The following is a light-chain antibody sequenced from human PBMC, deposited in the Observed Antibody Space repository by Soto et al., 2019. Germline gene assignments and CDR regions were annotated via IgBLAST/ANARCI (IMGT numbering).Light chain of an antibody. CDR3: AAWDDSLNGWV. CDR2: SSN. V-gene: IGLV1-44*01. CDR1: SSNIGSNT. Sequence: QSVLTQPPSASGTPGQRVTISCSGSSSNIGSNTVKWYQQLPGTAPKLLIYSSNKRPSGVPDRFSGSKSGTSASLAISGLQSEDEADYYCAAWDDSLNGWVFGGGTKVTVL. J-gene: IGLJ3*02.